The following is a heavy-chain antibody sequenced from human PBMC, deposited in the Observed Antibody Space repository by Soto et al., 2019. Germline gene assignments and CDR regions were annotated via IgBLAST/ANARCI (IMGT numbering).Heavy chain of an antibody. CDR3: ASITGADYYASSGYFHY. V-gene: IGHV1-69*01. J-gene: IGHJ4*02. Sequence: QVQLVQSGAEVKKPGSSVKVSCKASGGTFSSYAISWVRQAPGQGLEWMGGIIPIFGTANYAQKFQGRVTITADESTSTAYMELGSRRSEDTAVYYCASITGADYYASSGYFHYWGQGTLVTVSS. CDR1: GGTFSSYA. D-gene: IGHD3-22*01. CDR2: IIPIFGTA.